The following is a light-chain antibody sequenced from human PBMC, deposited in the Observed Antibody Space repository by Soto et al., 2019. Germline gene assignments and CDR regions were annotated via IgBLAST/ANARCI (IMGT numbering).Light chain of an antibody. Sequence: EIVMTQSPATLSVSPGERATLSCRASQSVSSNLAWYQQKPGQAPRLLIYGASTRATGNPARFSGSGSGTEFTLTISSLQSEDFAVYYCQQYNNWPPWTFGQGTKVKIK. CDR1: QSVSSN. CDR3: QQYNNWPPWT. V-gene: IGKV3-15*01. J-gene: IGKJ1*01. CDR2: GAS.